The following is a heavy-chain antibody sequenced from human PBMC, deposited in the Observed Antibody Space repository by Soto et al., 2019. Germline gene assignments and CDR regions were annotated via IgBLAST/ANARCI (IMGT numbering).Heavy chain of an antibody. CDR2: IDFDSSPI. Sequence: GGSLRLSCAASGFPFSSYAMTWVRQAPGKGLEWLSYIDFDSSPIRYADSVMGRFTVSRDNAKDSLYLQMNSLRPEDTAIYYCARGLGSSWFFLWGPGTLVTVSS. CDR3: ARGLGSSWFFL. V-gene: IGHV3-48*01. CDR1: GFPFSSYA. D-gene: IGHD6-13*01. J-gene: IGHJ5*02.